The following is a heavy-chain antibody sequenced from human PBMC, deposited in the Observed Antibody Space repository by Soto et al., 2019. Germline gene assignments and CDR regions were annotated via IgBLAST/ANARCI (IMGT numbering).Heavy chain of an antibody. CDR3: ARQLTTAIMGGYYYSYGMDV. CDR2: INSAGSST. V-gene: IGHV3-74*01. J-gene: IGHJ6*02. Sequence: EVQLVESGGGLVQPGGSLRLSCAASGFTLSTYWIHWVRQAPGKGPVWVSRINSAGSSTSYADSVKGRFTMSRDNAKNTKYLQMNNLRAEDAAVYDCARQLTTAIMGGYYYSYGMDVWGQGTTVTVSS. CDR1: GFTLSTYW. D-gene: IGHD2-2*02.